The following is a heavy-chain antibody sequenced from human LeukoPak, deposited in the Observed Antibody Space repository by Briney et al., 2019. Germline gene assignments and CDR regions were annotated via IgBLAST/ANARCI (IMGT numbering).Heavy chain of an antibody. J-gene: IGHJ4*02. V-gene: IGHV3-30*18. CDR1: GGSISSYY. CDR2: ISYDGSNK. D-gene: IGHD6-19*01. CDR3: AKDSSGWYPDY. Sequence: LSLTCTVSGGSISSYYWSWIRQPPGKGLEWVAVISYDGSNKYYADSVKGRFTISRDNSKNTLYLQMNSLRPEDTAVYYCAKDSSGWYPDYWGQGTLVTVSS.